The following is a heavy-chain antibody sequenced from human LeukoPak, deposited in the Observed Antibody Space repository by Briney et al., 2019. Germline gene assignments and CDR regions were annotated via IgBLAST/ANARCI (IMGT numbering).Heavy chain of an antibody. CDR3: ARDRGQELRYFDWLSD. Sequence: ASVKVSCKASGGTFSSYAISWVRQAPGQGLEWMGGIIPIFGTANYAQKFQGRVTITADESTSTAYMELSSLRSEDTAVYYCARDRGQELRYFDWLSDWGERTLVTVSS. CDR1: GGTFSSYA. V-gene: IGHV1-69*13. CDR2: IIPIFGTA. D-gene: IGHD3-9*01. J-gene: IGHJ4*02.